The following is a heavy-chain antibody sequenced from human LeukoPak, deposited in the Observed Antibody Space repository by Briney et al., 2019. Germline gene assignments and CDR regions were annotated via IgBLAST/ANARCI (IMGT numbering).Heavy chain of an antibody. J-gene: IGHJ3*02. D-gene: IGHD1-26*01. CDR1: GGSISSYY. V-gene: IGHV4-59*08. CDR2: IYYSEST. CDR3: ARIMGWKAFDI. Sequence: SETLSLTCTVSGGSISSYYWSWIRQPPGKGLEWIGYIYYSESTNYNPSLKSRVTISVDTSKNQFSLKLSSVTAADTAVYYCARIMGWKAFDIWAKGQWSPSLQ.